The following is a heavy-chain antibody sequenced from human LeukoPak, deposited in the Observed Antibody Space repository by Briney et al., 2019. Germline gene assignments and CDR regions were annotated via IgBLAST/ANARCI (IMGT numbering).Heavy chain of an antibody. J-gene: IGHJ4*02. CDR1: GGSISSSNW. D-gene: IGHD2-15*01. CDR3: ARVTGYVVEDYFDY. CDR2: IYHSGST. Sequence: SETLSLTCAVSGGSISSSNWWSWVRQPTGKGLEWIGEIYHSGSTNYNPSLKSRVTISVDKSKNQFSLRLSSVTAADTAVYYCARVTGYVVEDYFDYWGQGTLVTVSS. V-gene: IGHV4-4*02.